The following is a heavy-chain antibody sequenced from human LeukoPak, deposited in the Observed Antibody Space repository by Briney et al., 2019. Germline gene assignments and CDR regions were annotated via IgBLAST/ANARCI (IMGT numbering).Heavy chain of an antibody. CDR2: IRYDGSNK. V-gene: IGHV3-30*02. J-gene: IGHJ3*02. D-gene: IGHD2-2*01. CDR1: GFNFRTYG. CDR3: ARDCSSTSCPRGAFDI. Sequence: PGGSLRLSCAASGFNFRTYGMHWVRQAPGKVLDWVAFIRYDGSNKYYEDSVKGRFTISRDNAKNSLYLQMNSLRAEDTAVYYCARDCSSTSCPRGAFDIWGQGTMVTVSS.